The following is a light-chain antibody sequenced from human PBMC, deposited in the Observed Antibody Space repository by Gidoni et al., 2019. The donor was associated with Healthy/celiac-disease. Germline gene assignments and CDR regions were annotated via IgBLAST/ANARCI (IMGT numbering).Light chain of an antibody. CDR2: WAS. CDR3: QQYYSTPFT. J-gene: IGKJ3*01. Sequence: DILMPQSPASLASSLGERATINCKSSQSVLSSSNNKNYLAWYQQKPGQPPKRLIYWASTRESGVPDRFSGSGSGTDFTLTISSLQAEDVAVYYCQQYYSTPFTFGPGTKVDIK. CDR1: QSVLSSSNNKNY. V-gene: IGKV4-1*01.